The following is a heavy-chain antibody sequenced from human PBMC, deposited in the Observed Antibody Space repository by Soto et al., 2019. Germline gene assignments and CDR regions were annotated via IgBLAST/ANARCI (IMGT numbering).Heavy chain of an antibody. D-gene: IGHD5-18*01. CDR2: IYHSGST. J-gene: IGHJ4*02. V-gene: IGHV4-30-2*01. Sequence: PSETLSLTCAFSGGSISSGGYSWIWIRQPPGKGLEWIGYIYHSGSTYYNPSLKSRVTISVDRSKNQFSLKLSSVTAADTAVYYCAREGVTALDDCGRGSLVTVSS. CDR1: GGSISSGGYS. CDR3: AREGVTALDD.